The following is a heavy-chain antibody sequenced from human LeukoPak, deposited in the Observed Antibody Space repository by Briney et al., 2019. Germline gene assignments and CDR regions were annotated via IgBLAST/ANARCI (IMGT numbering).Heavy chain of an antibody. CDR2: INPNSGGT. Sequence: ASVNVSCKASGYTFTDYYMHWVRQAAGQGLERMGCINPNSGGTHYAQKFQDWDSMTRDTSINTAYMELSSLRSDDTAVYYCARDILGRSNGGSNYFGMDVWGQGTTVTVSS. CDR3: ARDILGRSNGGSNYFGMDV. CDR1: GYTFTDYY. V-gene: IGHV1-2*04. D-gene: IGHD2-15*01. J-gene: IGHJ6*02.